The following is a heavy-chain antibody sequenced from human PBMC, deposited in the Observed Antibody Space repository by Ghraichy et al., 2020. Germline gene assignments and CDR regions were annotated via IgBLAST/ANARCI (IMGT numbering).Heavy chain of an antibody. CDR1: GFTFSNYW. CDR3: VRGTSGWKGSDY. CDR2: IKGDGTYT. D-gene: IGHD6-19*01. Sequence: GGSLRLSCAASGFTFSNYWMHWVRHVSGRGLVWVSEIKGDGTYTTYADFVKGRFTISRDNAKNTLYLQMNSLRVEDMAVYHCVRGTSGWKGSDYWGQGTLVTVSS. V-gene: IGHV3-74*01. J-gene: IGHJ4*02.